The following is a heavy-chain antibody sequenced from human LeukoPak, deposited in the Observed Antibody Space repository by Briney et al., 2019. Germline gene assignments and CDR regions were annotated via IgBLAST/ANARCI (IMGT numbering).Heavy chain of an antibody. J-gene: IGHJ4*02. V-gene: IGHV1-46*01. CDR3: ARERVYWHYYDSSGHFRVNDY. CDR1: GYTFTSYY. CDR2: INPTGGST. D-gene: IGHD3-22*01. Sequence: ASVKVSCKASGYTFTSYYMHWVRQAPGEGLEWMGIINPTGGSTSYAQKFQGRVTMTRDTSISTAYMELSRLRSDDTAVYYCARERVYWHYYDSSGHFRVNDYWGQGTLVTVS.